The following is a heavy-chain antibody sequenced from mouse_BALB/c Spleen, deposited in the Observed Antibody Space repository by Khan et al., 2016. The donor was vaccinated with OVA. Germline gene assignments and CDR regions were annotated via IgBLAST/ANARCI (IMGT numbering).Heavy chain of an antibody. V-gene: IGHV9-3-1*01. Sequence: QIQLVQSGPGLMKPGETVKISCKASGYTFTNYGMNWVKQAPGKGLKWMGWINTYTGGPKYVDDFKGRFVFSLETSASPAYLQITNLKNEDTATYFCARYDYDDDFDSWGQGTTLTVSS. CDR2: INTYTGGP. CDR1: GYTFTNYG. D-gene: IGHD2-4*01. J-gene: IGHJ2*01. CDR3: ARYDYDDDFDS.